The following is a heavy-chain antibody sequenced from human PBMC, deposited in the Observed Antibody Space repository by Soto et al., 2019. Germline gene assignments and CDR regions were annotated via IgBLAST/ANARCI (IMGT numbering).Heavy chain of an antibody. J-gene: IGHJ4*02. CDR2: MIHGGTT. CDR1: GSITGYY. CDR3: ARERKGFGYIEY. Sequence: QVQLQESGPGLVKPSETLSLNCTVSGSITGYYWTWIRQPPGKRLEWIGYMIHGGTTKYNPSLQSRVALSLDTSTNHFSLSLTSVTAADTALYYCARERKGFGYIEYWGQGALVTVSS. V-gene: IGHV4-59*01. D-gene: IGHD3-16*01.